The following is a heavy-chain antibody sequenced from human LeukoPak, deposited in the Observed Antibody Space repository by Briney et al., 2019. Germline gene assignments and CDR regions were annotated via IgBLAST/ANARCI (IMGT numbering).Heavy chain of an antibody. Sequence: PSETLSHACTVSGGSISSSSYYWGWIRQTPGKGPEWVGSIYYSGSTYYNPSLKSRVTISVDTSKNQFSLKLSSVAAADTAVYYCARDKQAVAGYYYYYYYMDVWGKGTTVTVSS. J-gene: IGHJ6*03. D-gene: IGHD6-19*01. V-gene: IGHV4-39*07. CDR2: IYYSGST. CDR3: ARDKQAVAGYYYYYYYMDV. CDR1: GGSISSSSYY.